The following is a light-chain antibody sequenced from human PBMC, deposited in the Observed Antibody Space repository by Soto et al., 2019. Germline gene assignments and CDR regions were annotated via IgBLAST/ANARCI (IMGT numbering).Light chain of an antibody. Sequence: ETVLTQSPATLSLSPGESATLSCRASQSVSTYLAWYQQKPGQAPRLLIYDASNGVTGIPARFRGSGSGTDFTLTISSLEPDDFAVYYCQQRSNWQITFGQGTRLEIK. V-gene: IGKV3-11*01. CDR2: DAS. J-gene: IGKJ5*01. CDR3: QQRSNWQIT. CDR1: QSVSTY.